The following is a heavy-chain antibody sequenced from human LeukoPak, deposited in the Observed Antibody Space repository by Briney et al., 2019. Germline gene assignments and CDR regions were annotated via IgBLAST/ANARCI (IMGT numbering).Heavy chain of an antibody. J-gene: IGHJ4*02. D-gene: IGHD3-3*01. V-gene: IGHV3-74*01. Sequence: GGSLRLSCAASGLTFSSYWMHWGPQAPGKGRVCVSRINSGGGSTSYADSVEGRFTTSRDNAKKTLYLQMNSLRAEDTAVYYSARAAGHYDFCSGYFYYFDYWGQGTLVTVSS. CDR1: GLTFSSYW. CDR3: ARAAGHYDFCSGYFYYFDY. CDR2: INSGGGST.